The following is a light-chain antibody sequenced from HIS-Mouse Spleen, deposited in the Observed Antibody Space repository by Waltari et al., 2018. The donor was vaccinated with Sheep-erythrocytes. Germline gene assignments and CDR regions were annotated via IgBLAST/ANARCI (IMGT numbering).Light chain of an antibody. Sequence: IVLTQSPATLSLSPGERATLACRASQSVSSYLAWSQQKPGQSPRLLVYDASNMATGIPARFSSSGSGTDFPLNISSLEPEDFAVYYCQQRSNWYTFGQGTKLEIK. V-gene: IGKV3-11*01. CDR3: QQRSNWYT. J-gene: IGKJ2*01. CDR1: QSVSSY. CDR2: DAS.